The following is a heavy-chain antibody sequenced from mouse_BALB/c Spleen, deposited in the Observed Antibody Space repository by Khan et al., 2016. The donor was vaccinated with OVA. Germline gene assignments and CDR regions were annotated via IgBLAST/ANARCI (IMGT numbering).Heavy chain of an antibody. D-gene: IGHD2-14*01. CDR3: AREGAYYRSDGWFSY. CDR1: GYTFTTYT. V-gene: IGHV1-4*01. Sequence: QVQLKESGAELARPGASVKMSYKASGYTFTTYTMHWVKQRPGQGLEWIGCINPSNGYTNYNQKFKDKSTLTADKSSSAAYMQLSSLTSDYSAVYYCAREGAYYRSDGWFSYWGQGTLVTGAA. CDR2: INPSNGYT. J-gene: IGHJ3*01.